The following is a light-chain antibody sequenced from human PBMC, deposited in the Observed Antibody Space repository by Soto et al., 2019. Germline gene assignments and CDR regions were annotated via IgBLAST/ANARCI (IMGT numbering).Light chain of an antibody. Sequence: EIVLTQSPGTLSLSPGERATLSCRASQSVNSKYLAWYQQKPGQAPRLLIYAASSRASGIPDRFSGSGSGTDFTLTISRLEPEDFAVYYCQPHGGSPITFGQGTRLEIK. CDR3: QPHGGSPIT. CDR2: AAS. V-gene: IGKV3-20*01. J-gene: IGKJ5*01. CDR1: QSVNSKY.